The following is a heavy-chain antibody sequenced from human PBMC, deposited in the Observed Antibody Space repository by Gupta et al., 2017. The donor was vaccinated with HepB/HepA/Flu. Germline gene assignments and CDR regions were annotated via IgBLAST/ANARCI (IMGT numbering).Heavy chain of an antibody. D-gene: IGHD6-13*01. CDR3: ARAAKYSSSWTTYYYYGMDV. V-gene: IGHV1-2*04. J-gene: IGHJ6*02. Sequence: QVQLVQSGAEVKKPGASVKVSCKASGYTFTGYYMHWVRQAPGQGLEWMGWINPNSGGTNYAQKFQGWVTMTRDTSISTAYMELSRLRSDDTAVYYCARAAKYSSSWTTYYYYGMDVWGQGTTVTVSS. CDR2: INPNSGGT. CDR1: GYTFTGYY.